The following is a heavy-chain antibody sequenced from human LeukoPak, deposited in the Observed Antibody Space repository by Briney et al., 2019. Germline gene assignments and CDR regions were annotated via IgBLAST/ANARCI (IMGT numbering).Heavy chain of an antibody. CDR3: ARDATTMGNYFNY. CDR2: IYTSGST. CDR1: GGSISSGSYY. D-gene: IGHD5-12*01. J-gene: IGHJ4*02. V-gene: IGHV4-61*02. Sequence: SETLSLTCTVSGGSISSGSYYWSWIRQPAGKGLEWIGRIYTSGSTNYNPSLKSRVTISVDTSKNQFSLKLSSVTAADTAVYYCARDATTMGNYFNYWGQGTLVTVSS.